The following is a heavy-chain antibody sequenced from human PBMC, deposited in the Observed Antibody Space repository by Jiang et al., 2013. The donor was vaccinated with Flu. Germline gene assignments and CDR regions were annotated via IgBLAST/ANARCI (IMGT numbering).Heavy chain of an antibody. D-gene: IGHD3-22*01. J-gene: IGHJ4*02. Sequence: SGPGLVKPSQTLSLICTVSGVSMKSDGFYWSWVRQHPGKGLEWIGYIYHTGSAFYNPSLKSRLIISVDTSKNQYSLKLTSVTAADTAVYYCARDSADRAFDYWGQGSLVTVSS. V-gene: IGHV4-31*03. CDR1: GVSMKSDGFY. CDR3: ARDSADRAFDY. CDR2: IYHTGSA.